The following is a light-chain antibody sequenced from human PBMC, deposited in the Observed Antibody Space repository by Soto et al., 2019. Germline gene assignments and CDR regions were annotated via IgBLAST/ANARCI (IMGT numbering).Light chain of an antibody. V-gene: IGKV3-11*01. Sequence: ELVLTQSPATLSLSPGERATLSCRASQSVSSFLAWYQQKPGQAPRLLIYDASNRATGIPARFSGSGSGTDFTLTISSLEPEDFALYYCQQRSSWPRTFGQGTKVDIK. CDR2: DAS. CDR3: QQRSSWPRT. CDR1: QSVSSF. J-gene: IGKJ1*01.